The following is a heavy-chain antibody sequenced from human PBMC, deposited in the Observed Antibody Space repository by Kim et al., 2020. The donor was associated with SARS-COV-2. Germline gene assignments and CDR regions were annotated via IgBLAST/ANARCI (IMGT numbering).Heavy chain of an antibody. D-gene: IGHD2-2*01. CDR2: T. V-gene: IGHV4-34*04. CDR3: ARGHSTSGYDY. J-gene: IGHJ4*02. Sequence: TNDNPSLPSRATLSVDPSNHQFSLRLSSVTAADTAIYYCARGHSTSGYDYWGQGALVTVSS.